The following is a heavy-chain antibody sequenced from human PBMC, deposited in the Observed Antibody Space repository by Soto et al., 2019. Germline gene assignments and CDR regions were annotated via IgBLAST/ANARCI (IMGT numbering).Heavy chain of an antibody. Sequence: QVQLVQSGYEVKKPGASVKVSCKASGCTFTTYDINWVRQATGQRLEWVGWMNPKSGYTGFAQKFQGRVSMTRDTSINTAYMELSSLRSEDTAVYYCVRVFSSIDFWGQGTLVTVSS. J-gene: IGHJ4*02. D-gene: IGHD6-13*01. CDR3: VRVFSSIDF. V-gene: IGHV1-8*01. CDR2: MNPKSGYT. CDR1: GCTFTTYD.